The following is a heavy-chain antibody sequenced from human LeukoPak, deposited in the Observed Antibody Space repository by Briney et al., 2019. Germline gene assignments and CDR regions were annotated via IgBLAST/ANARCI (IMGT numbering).Heavy chain of an antibody. CDR3: VRGGESTWS. D-gene: IGHD2-15*01. Sequence: GGSLRLSCAASEFTFSSHWMHWVRQPPGKGLVGVSRINTDGSITTYADSVKGRFTISRDNAKNTLYLQMNSLRAEDTAVYYCVRGGESTWSWGQGTLVTVSS. CDR1: EFTFSSHW. CDR2: INTDGSIT. J-gene: IGHJ5*02. V-gene: IGHV3-74*03.